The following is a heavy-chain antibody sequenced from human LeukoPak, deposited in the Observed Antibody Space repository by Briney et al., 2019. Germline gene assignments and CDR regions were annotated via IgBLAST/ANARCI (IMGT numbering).Heavy chain of an antibody. D-gene: IGHD5-18*01. V-gene: IGHV3-23*01. CDR1: GFTFDDHA. Sequence: GGSLRLSCAASGFTFDDHAMHWVRQAPGKGLEWVSAISGSGGSTYYADSVKGRFTISRDNSKNTLYLQMNSLRAEDTAVYYCAKDPTGGYSYGLDPDYWGQGTLVTVSS. J-gene: IGHJ4*02. CDR3: AKDPTGGYSYGLDPDY. CDR2: ISGSGGST.